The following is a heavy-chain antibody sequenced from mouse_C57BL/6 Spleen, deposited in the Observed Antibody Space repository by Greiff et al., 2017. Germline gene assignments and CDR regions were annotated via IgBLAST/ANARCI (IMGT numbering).Heavy chain of an antibody. CDR3: ASEEGYYYGSPYFDY. CDR1: GSAFSSSW. V-gene: IGHV1-82*01. CDR2: IYPGDGDT. J-gene: IGHJ2*01. D-gene: IGHD1-1*01. Sequence: QVRLQQSGPELVKPGASVKISCKASGSAFSSSWMNWVKQRPGKGLEWIGRIYPGDGDTNYNGKFKGKATLTTDKSSSTAYMQLSSLTSEDSAVYFCASEEGYYYGSPYFDYWGQGTTLTVSS.